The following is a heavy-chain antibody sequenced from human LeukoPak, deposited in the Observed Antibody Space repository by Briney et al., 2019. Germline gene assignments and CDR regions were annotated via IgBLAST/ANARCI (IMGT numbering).Heavy chain of an antibody. D-gene: IGHD2-15*01. Sequence: GGSLRLSCAASGFTFSSYAMSWVRQAPGKGLEWVSAISGSGGSTYYADSVKGRLTISRDNSKNTLYLQMNSLRAEDTAVYYCAKEAVGAANYYYYYYMDVWGKGTTVTVSS. CDR3: AKEAVGAANYYYYYYMDV. V-gene: IGHV3-23*01. CDR1: GFTFSSYA. J-gene: IGHJ6*03. CDR2: ISGSGGST.